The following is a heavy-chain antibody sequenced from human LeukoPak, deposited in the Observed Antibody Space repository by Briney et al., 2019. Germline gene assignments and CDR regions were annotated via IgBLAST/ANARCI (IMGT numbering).Heavy chain of an antibody. J-gene: IGHJ4*02. V-gene: IGHV3-66*01. CDR2: IYSGGST. Sequence: GGSLRLSCAASGLTVSSNYISWVRQAPGKGLEWVSVIYSGGSTYYADSVKGRFTISRDNSKNTLYLQMNSLRAEDTAVYYCAKSRYSSSWYIDYWGQGTLVTVSS. CDR1: GLTVSSNY. CDR3: AKSRYSSSWYIDY. D-gene: IGHD6-13*01.